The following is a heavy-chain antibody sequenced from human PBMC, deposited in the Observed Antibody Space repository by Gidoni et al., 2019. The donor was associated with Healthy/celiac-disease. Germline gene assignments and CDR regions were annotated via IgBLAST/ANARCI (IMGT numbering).Heavy chain of an antibody. CDR3: AKGLAY. V-gene: IGHV3-30*18. CDR2: ISYDGNNK. J-gene: IGHJ4*02. CDR1: GFTFSRYG. Sequence: QVQLVESGGGVVQPGRSLRLSCAASGFTFSRYGMHWVRQAPGQGLEWVAVISYDGNNKYYADSVKGRFTISRDNSKNTLYLQMSSLRAEDTAVYYCAKGLAYWGQGTLVTVSS.